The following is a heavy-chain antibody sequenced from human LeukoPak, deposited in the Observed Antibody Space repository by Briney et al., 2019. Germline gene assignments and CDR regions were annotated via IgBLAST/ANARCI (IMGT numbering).Heavy chain of an antibody. V-gene: IGHV3-21*01. CDR1: GFTFSSYS. Sequence: GSLRLSXAASGFTFSSYSMNWIRQAPGKGLEWVSSISSSSSYIYYADSVKGRFTISRDNAKNSLYLQMNSLRAEDTAVYYCARGGETGTSPFDYWGQGTLVTVSS. CDR2: ISSSSSYI. CDR3: ARGGETGTSPFDY. J-gene: IGHJ4*02. D-gene: IGHD1-7*01.